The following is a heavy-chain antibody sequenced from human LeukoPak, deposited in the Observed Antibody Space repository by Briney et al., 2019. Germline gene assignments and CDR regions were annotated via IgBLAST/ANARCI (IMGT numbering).Heavy chain of an antibody. J-gene: IGHJ4*02. V-gene: IGHV4-59*08. CDR3: ARRVAVTGIYCFDL. CDR2: IYSSGST. D-gene: IGHD6-19*01. CDR1: GASISGFY. Sequence: SETLSLTCTVSGASISGFYWSWIRQPPGKGLEWIGYIYSSGSTNYNPSLKSRVTISLETSKNQFSLRLTSVTAADTAVYYCARRVAVTGIYCFDLWGQGTPVTVSS.